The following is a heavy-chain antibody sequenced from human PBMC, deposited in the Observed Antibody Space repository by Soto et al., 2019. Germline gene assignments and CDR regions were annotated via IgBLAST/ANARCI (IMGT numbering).Heavy chain of an antibody. D-gene: IGHD3-16*01. Sequence: SGTLSLTCTISGGSITEYYWSWIRQPAGKGLEWIGRMYTKERTNYNLSFKSRVTMSVDTSKNQFSLKLNAVTAADTAVYYCARDDYKDGGNNWFDPWGQGTLVTVS. CDR1: GGSITEYY. CDR2: MYTKERT. V-gene: IGHV4-4*07. J-gene: IGHJ5*02. CDR3: ARDDYKDGGNNWFDP.